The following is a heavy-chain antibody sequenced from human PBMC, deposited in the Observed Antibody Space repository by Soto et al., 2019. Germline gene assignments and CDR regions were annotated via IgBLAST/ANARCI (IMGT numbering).Heavy chain of an antibody. CDR3: ARDGPNYYASRMDV. J-gene: IGHJ6*02. CDR1: GIPVSSNY. CDR2: LHSGGDT. D-gene: IGHD3-10*01. Sequence: EVQLVESGGGLVQPGGSLRLSCVASGIPVSSNYMTWVRQAPGKGLEWVSVLHSGGDTYYANSVKGRFTISRHDSTNTLFLQMNRLTAEDTAVYYCARDGPNYYASRMDVWGQGTTVTVSS. V-gene: IGHV3-53*04.